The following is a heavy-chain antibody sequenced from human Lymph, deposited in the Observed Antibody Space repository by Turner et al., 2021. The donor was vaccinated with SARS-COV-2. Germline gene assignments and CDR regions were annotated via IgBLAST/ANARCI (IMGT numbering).Heavy chain of an antibody. CDR3: ARVLPYGDYFDY. D-gene: IGHD4-17*01. J-gene: IGHJ4*02. Sequence: EVQLVESGGGLTQPGGSLRLSCAASEFTVSSNYMSWVRQAPGKGLEWVSIIYSGGSTYYADSVKGRFTISRDNSKNTLYLQMNSLRAEDTAVYYCARVLPYGDYFDYWGQGTLVTVSS. CDR1: EFTVSSNY. V-gene: IGHV3-53*01. CDR2: IYSGGST.